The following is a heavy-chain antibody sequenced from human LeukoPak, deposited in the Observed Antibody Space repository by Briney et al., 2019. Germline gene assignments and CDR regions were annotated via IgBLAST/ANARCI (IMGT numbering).Heavy chain of an antibody. V-gene: IGHV3-66*01. CDR3: ARDRAPPTSWYFDL. D-gene: IGHD3-10*01. CDR2: IYSGGST. Sequence: GGSLRLSCAASEFSVGSNYMTWVRQAPGKGLEWVSLIYSGGSTYYADSVKGRFTISRDNSKNTLYLQMNTLRVEDSAVYYCARDRAPPTSWYFDLWGRGTLVTVSS. CDR1: EFSVGSNY. J-gene: IGHJ2*01.